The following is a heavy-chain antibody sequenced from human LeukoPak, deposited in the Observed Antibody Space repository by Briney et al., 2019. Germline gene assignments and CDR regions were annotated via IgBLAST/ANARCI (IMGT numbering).Heavy chain of an antibody. CDR1: GGSISSYY. J-gene: IGHJ6*02. Sequence: SETLSLTCTVSGGSISSYYWSWIRQPAGKGLEWIGRIYTSGSTNYNPSLKSRVTMSVDTSKNQFSLKLSSVTAADTAVYYCARLRVGATDYYYYGMDVWGQGTTVTVSS. V-gene: IGHV4-4*07. D-gene: IGHD1-26*01. CDR3: ARLRVGATDYYYYGMDV. CDR2: IYTSGST.